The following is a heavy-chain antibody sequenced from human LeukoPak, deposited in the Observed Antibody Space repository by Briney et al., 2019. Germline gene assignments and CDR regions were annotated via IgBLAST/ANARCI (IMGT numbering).Heavy chain of an antibody. D-gene: IGHD2-2*01. CDR2: ISGSSSYI. Sequence: PGGSLRLSCAASGFTFSSYSMNWVRQAPGKGLEWVSSISGSSSYIFYADSVKGRFTVSRDNAKNSVYLQMNGLRAEDTALYYCAREIVVVPATMDQWGQGTLVTVSS. V-gene: IGHV3-21*01. CDR3: AREIVVVPATMDQ. CDR1: GFTFSSYS. J-gene: IGHJ4*02.